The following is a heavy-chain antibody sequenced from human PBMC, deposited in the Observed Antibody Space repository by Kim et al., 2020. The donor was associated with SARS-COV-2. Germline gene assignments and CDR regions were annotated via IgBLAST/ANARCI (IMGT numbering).Heavy chain of an antibody. Sequence: GESLKISCKGSGYSFTSYWISWVRQMPGKGLEWMGRIDPSDSYTNYSPSFQGHVTTSADKSISTAYLQWSSLKASDTAMYYCARVQRIYYDSKEGVGLEGRDGFDYWGQGTLVTVSS. CDR2: IDPSDSYT. V-gene: IGHV5-10-1*01. CDR3: ARVQRIYYDSKEGVGLEGRDGFDY. CDR1: GYSFTSYW. J-gene: IGHJ4*02. D-gene: IGHD3-22*01.